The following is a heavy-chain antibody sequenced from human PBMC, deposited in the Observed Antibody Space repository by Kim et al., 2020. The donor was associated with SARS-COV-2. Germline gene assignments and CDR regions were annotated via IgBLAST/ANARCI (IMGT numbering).Heavy chain of an antibody. Sequence: SETLSLTCTVSGGSISGYFWSWVRQPPGKGLEWIGYVTYSGATTYTPSLKNRVSMSVDTSKNQFSLRLNSAIAADTAVYYCARGGGLNYFDPWGHGTLVT. CDR2: VTYSGAT. CDR3: ARGGGLNYFDP. CDR1: GGSISGYF. V-gene: IGHV4-59*01. D-gene: IGHD1-7*01. J-gene: IGHJ5*02.